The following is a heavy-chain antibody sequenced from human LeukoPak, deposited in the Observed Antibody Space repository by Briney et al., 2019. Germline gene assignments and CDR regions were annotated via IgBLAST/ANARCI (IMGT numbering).Heavy chain of an antibody. CDR2: IYHSGST. Sequence: SGTLSLTCAVSGGSISSSNWWSWVRPPPGKGLEWIGEIYHSGSTNYNPSLKSRVTISVDKSKNQFSLKLSSVTTADTAVYYCARATRYSGYDSEYNWFDPWGQGTLVTVSS. CDR3: ARATRYSGYDSEYNWFDP. D-gene: IGHD5-12*01. V-gene: IGHV4-4*02. J-gene: IGHJ5*02. CDR1: GGSISSSNW.